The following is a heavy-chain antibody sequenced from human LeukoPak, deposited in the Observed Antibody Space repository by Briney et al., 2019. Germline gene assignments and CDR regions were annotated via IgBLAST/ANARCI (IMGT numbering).Heavy chain of an antibody. CDR1: GGSFSGYY. CDR2: INHSGST. D-gene: IGHD3-10*01. V-gene: IGHV4-34*01. Sequence: SETLSLTCAVCGGSFSGYYWSWIRQPPGKGLEWIGEINHSGSTNYNPSLKSRVTISVDTSKNQFSLKLSSVTAADTAVYYCARFTLYYYGSGSLNAYYFDYWGQGTLVTVSS. J-gene: IGHJ4*02. CDR3: ARFTLYYYGSGSLNAYYFDY.